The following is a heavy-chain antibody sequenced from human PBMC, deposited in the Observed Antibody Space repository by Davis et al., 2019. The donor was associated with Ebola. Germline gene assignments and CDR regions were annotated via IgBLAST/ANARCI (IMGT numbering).Heavy chain of an antibody. CDR3: TRRGAAAADGLDV. Sequence: GESLKISCKGSGYYFSNYWIGWVRQLPGKGLEWMGFMYPGDSDTRYSPSFQGQVTISADKSLSVAYLQWNNLKTADTATYYCTRRGAAAADGLDVWGQGTTVTVSS. CDR1: GYYFSNYW. D-gene: IGHD6-25*01. V-gene: IGHV5-51*01. CDR2: MYPGDSDT. J-gene: IGHJ6*02.